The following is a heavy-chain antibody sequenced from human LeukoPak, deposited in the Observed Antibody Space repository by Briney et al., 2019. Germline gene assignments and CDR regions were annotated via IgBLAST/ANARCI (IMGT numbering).Heavy chain of an antibody. CDR2: IFSGGSR. CDR1: GFTVSTNY. J-gene: IGHJ6*04. CDR3: ARHVHLHYYGMDV. V-gene: IGHV3-53*01. Sequence: GGSLRLSCAASGFTVSTNYMSWVRQAPGKGLEWVSVIFSGGSRYYADSVKGRFTISRDNSKNTLFLQMNSLRAEDTAVYYCARHVHLHYYGMDVWGLGTTVTVSS. D-gene: IGHD1-1*01.